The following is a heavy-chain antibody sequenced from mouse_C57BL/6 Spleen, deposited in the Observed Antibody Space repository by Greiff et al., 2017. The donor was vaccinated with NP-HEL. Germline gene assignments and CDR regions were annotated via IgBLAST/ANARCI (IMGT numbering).Heavy chain of an antibody. V-gene: IGHV5-16*01. CDR1: GFTFSDYY. J-gene: IGHJ4*01. CDR3: ARDLSGTNYAMDY. Sequence: DVKLVESEGGLVQPGSSMKLSCTASGFTFSDYYMAWVRQVPEKGLEWVANINYDGSSTYYLDSLKSRFIISRDNAKNILYLQMSSLKSEDTATYYCARDLSGTNYAMDYWGQGTSVTVSS. D-gene: IGHD4-1*01. CDR2: INYDGSST.